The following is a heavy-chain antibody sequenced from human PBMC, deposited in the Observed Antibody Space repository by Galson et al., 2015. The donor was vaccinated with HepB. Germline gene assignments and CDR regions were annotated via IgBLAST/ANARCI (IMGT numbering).Heavy chain of an antibody. CDR2: IDQDESEK. V-gene: IGHV3-7*03. CDR3: ARGDENSGDY. D-gene: IGHD6-25*01. J-gene: IGHJ4*02. Sequence: SLRLSCAASGFTFSRYWMSWVRQAPGKGLEWVANIDQDESEKYYVGSEKGRFTISRDNAKNSLYLQMDSLRAEDTATYYCARGDENSGDYWGQGTLVIVSS. CDR1: GFTFSRYW.